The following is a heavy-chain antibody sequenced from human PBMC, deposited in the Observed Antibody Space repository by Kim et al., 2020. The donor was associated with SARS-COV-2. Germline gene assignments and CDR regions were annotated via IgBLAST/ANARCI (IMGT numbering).Heavy chain of an antibody. J-gene: IGHJ4*02. Sequence: SVKARFTVSRNNSQRTLYLQMNSLRVEDTGVYYCARVVTLVRGVKSFDYWGQGTRVTVSS. V-gene: IGHV3-23*01. CDR3: ARVVTLVRGVKSFDY. D-gene: IGHD3-10*01.